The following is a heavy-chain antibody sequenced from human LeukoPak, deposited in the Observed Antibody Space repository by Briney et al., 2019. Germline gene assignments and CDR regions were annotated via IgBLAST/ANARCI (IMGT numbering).Heavy chain of an antibody. V-gene: IGHV6-1*01. Sequence: SQTLSLTRAISGDTVSTKRAAWNWLRQSPSRGLEWLGRTYYRSKWSNNYALSVKSRITINPATSKNQFSLQLKFVTPEDTAVYYCARLVGDQVVYCGQGTLFTVSS. CDR2: TYYRSKWSN. CDR3: ARLVGDQVVY. D-gene: IGHD2-2*01. CDR1: GDTVSTKRAA. J-gene: IGHJ4*02.